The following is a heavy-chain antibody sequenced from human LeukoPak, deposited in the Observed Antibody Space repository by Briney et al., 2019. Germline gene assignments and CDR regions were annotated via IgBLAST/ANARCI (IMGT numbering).Heavy chain of an antibody. CDR2: ISSSSSYI. CDR3: ARDESSWFGELSPLFDP. J-gene: IGHJ5*02. D-gene: IGHD3-10*01. Sequence: GGSLRLSCAASGFTFSSYSMNWARQAPGKGLEWVSSISSSSSYIYYADSVKGRFTISRDNAKNSLYLQMNSLRAEDTAVYYCARDESSWFGELSPLFDPWGQGTLVTVSS. CDR1: GFTFSSYS. V-gene: IGHV3-21*01.